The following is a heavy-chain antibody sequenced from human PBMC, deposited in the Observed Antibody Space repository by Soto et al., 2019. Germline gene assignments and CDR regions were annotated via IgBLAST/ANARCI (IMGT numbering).Heavy chain of an antibody. CDR3: AQRGLGNGFDI. Sequence: PGGSLRLSCAASGVSFSCCAMSWVRQAPGKGLEWVSAISNTAVYTDYADSVKGRFTISRDNSKNTLYLQMSSLRAEDTAVYYCAQRGLGNGFDIWGQGTMVTVSS. J-gene: IGHJ3*02. CDR2: ISNTAVYT. V-gene: IGHV3-23*01. D-gene: IGHD1-26*01. CDR1: GVSFSCCA.